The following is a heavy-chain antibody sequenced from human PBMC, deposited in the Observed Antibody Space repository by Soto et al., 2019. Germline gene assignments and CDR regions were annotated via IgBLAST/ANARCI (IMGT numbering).Heavy chain of an antibody. CDR2: VFHSGTT. D-gene: IGHD4-4*01. J-gene: IGHJ4*02. Sequence: PSETLSLTCTVSGASINSGDYYWSWIRQPPGKGLEWIGEVFHSGTTFYNPSLRSRVTISLDRSRSQFSLRLTSVTAADTAIYYCASLQTTVSSFDYWGQGTLVTVSS. CDR1: GASINSGDYY. V-gene: IGHV4-39*07. CDR3: ASLQTTVSSFDY.